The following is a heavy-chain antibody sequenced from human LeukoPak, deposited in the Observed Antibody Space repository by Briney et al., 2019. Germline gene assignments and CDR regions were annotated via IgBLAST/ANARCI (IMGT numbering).Heavy chain of an antibody. CDR2: INHSGST. CDR3: ARGLGTTGTQGLIDY. D-gene: IGHD1-1*01. J-gene: IGHJ4*02. V-gene: IGHV4-34*01. CDR1: GGSFSGYY. Sequence: SETLSLTCAVYGGSFSGYYWSWIRQPPGKGPEWIGEINHSGSTNYNPSLKSRVTISVDTSKNQFSLKLSSETAADTAVYYCARGLGTTGTQGLIDYWGQGTLVTVSS.